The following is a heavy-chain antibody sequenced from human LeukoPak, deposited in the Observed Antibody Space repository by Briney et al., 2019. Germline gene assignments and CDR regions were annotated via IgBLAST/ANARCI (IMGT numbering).Heavy chain of an antibody. Sequence: GASVKVSCKASGFTFTSSAVQWVRQARGQRLEWIGWIVVGSGNTNYAQKFQERVTITRDMSTSTAYMELSSLRSEDTAVYYCAADALRSYYDFWSGYYIYAFDIWGQGTMVTVSS. CDR2: IVVGSGNT. CDR1: GFTFTSSA. D-gene: IGHD3-3*01. J-gene: IGHJ3*02. V-gene: IGHV1-58*01. CDR3: AADALRSYYDFWSGYYIYAFDI.